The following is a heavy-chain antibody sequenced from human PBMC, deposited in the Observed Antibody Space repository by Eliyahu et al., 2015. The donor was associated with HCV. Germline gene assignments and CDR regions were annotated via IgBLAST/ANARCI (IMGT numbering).Heavy chain of an antibody. V-gene: IGHV3-30-3*01. CDR1: GFTFSSYA. CDR3: ARDLYDYSNYLFSYFDY. J-gene: IGHJ4*02. CDR2: ISYDASNK. Sequence: QVQLVESGGGVVQPGXSLRLSCAASGFTFSSYAMHWVRQAPGKGLEWVAVISYDASNKYYADSVKGRFTISRDYSKNTLYLQMNSLRPEDTAVYYCARDLYDYSNYLFSYFDYWGQGTLVTVSS. D-gene: IGHD4-11*01.